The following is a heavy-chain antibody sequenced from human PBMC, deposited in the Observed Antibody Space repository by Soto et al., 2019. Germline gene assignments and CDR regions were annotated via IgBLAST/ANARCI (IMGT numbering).Heavy chain of an antibody. CDR3: AKGAITIFGVVIFAFDI. CDR2: ISGSGGST. CDR1: GFTFSSYA. V-gene: IGHV3-23*01. J-gene: IGHJ3*02. Sequence: GGSLRLSCAASGFTFSSYAMSWVRQAPGKGLEWVSAISGSGGSTYYADSVKGRFTISRDNSKNTLYLQMNSLRAEDTSVYYCAKGAITIFGVVIFAFDIWGQGTMVTVSS. D-gene: IGHD3-3*01.